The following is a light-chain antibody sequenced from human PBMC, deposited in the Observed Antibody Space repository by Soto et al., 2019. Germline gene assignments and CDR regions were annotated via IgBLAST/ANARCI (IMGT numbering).Light chain of an antibody. CDR1: QSVSSN. J-gene: IGKJ1*01. V-gene: IGKV3-11*01. CDR3: QQRSNLWT. Sequence: EIMMTQSPATLSVSPGERATLSCRASQSVSSNLAWYQQKPGQAPRLLIYDASNRATGIPARFSGSGSGTDFTLTISSLEPEDFAVYYCQQRSNLWTFGQGTKVDIK. CDR2: DAS.